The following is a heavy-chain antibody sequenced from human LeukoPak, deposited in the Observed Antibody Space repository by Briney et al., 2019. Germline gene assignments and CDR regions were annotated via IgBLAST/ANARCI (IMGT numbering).Heavy chain of an antibody. J-gene: IGHJ4*02. Sequence: SETLSLTCTVSGGSISSYYWSWIRQPPGKGLEWIGYIYYSGSTNYNPSLKSRVTISVDTSKNQFSLKLSSVTAADTAVYYCARDQRPLSSGSSRYYFDYWGQGTLVTVSS. V-gene: IGHV4-59*12. CDR2: IYYSGST. CDR3: ARDQRPLSSGSSRYYFDY. D-gene: IGHD6-19*01. CDR1: GGSISSYY.